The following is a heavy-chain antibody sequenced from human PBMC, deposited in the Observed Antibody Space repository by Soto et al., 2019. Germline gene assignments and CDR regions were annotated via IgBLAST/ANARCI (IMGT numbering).Heavy chain of an antibody. CDR3: AIWGNYYDSSGNFDY. D-gene: IGHD3-22*01. CDR1: GGTFSSYA. J-gene: IGHJ4*02. V-gene: IGHV1-69*13. Sequence: ASVKVSCKASGGTFSSYAISWVRQAPGQGLEWMGGIIPIFGTANYAQKFQGRVTITADESTSTAYMELSSLRSEDTAVYYCAIWGNYYDSSGNFDYWGQGTLVTVSS. CDR2: IIPIFGTA.